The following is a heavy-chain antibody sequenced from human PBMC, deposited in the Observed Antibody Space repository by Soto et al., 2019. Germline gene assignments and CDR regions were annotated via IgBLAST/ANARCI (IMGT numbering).Heavy chain of an antibody. CDR3: AKDNAVGATTSRHYYGMDV. V-gene: IGHV3-43*01. CDR1: GFTFDDYT. Sequence: XVSLRLSCAASGFTFDDYTMHWVRQAPGKGLEWVSLISWDGGSTYYADSVKGRFTISRDNSKNSLYLQMNSLRTEDTALYYCAKDNAVGATTSRHYYGMDVWGQGTTVTVSS. CDR2: ISWDGGST. J-gene: IGHJ6*02. D-gene: IGHD1-26*01.